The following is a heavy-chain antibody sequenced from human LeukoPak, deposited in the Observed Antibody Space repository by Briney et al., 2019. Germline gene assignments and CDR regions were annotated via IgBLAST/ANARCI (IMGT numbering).Heavy chain of an antibody. V-gene: IGHV1-2*02. J-gene: IGHJ4*02. D-gene: IGHD4-17*01. Sequence: ASVKVSCKASGYTFTSYDINWVRQATGQGLEWMGWINPNSGGTNCAQKFQGRVTMTRDTSISTAYMELSRLRSDDTAVYYCARGVIGDSLDYWGQGTLVTVSS. CDR1: GYTFTSYD. CDR3: ARGVIGDSLDY. CDR2: INPNSGGT.